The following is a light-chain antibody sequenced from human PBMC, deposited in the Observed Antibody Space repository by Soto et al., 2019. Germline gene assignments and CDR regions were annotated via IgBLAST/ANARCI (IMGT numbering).Light chain of an antibody. Sequence: DIVMTQTPLSLPVAPGEPASLSCRSSQSLLDSDDGNTYLDWYLQKPGQSPQLLIYTVSYRASGVPDRFSGSGSGTDFTLKISRVEAEDVGVYYCMQRIEFPLTFGGGTKVDIK. J-gene: IGKJ4*01. CDR3: MQRIEFPLT. V-gene: IGKV2-40*01. CDR1: QSLLDSDDGNTY. CDR2: TVS.